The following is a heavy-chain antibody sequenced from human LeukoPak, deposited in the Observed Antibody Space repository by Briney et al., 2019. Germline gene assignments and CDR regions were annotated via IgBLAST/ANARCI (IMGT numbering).Heavy chain of an antibody. CDR1: GFTFSSYA. Sequence: GRSLRLSCAASGFTFSSYAMHWVRQAPGKGLEWVAVISYDGSNKYYADSVKGRFTISRDNSKNTLYLQMNSLRAEDTAVYYCARERYSSGWYSVDYWGQGTLVTVSS. J-gene: IGHJ4*02. D-gene: IGHD6-19*01. V-gene: IGHV3-30*04. CDR3: ARERYSSGWYSVDY. CDR2: ISYDGSNK.